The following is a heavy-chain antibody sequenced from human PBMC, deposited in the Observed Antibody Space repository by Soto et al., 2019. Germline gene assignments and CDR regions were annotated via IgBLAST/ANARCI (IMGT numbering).Heavy chain of an antibody. CDR2: IVPMFGTS. J-gene: IGHJ4*02. V-gene: IGHV1-69*06. CDR3: NRGSEYDFWSGYL. CDR1: GGTSTRYA. D-gene: IGHD3-3*01. Sequence: QERLVQSGAEVRKPGSSVKVSCKVTGGTSTRYAINWVRQAPGQGLEWMGSIVPMFGTSKYAQKFQGRVTITEDTSTNIAYMELRSLRSEDTAVYYCNRGSEYDFWSGYLWGQGTLVSVSS.